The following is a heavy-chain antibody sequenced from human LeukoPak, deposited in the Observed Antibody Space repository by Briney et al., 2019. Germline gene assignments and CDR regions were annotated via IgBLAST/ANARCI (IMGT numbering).Heavy chain of an antibody. CDR3: ARGVIKKYYYYYYMDV. CDR2: MNPNSGNT. V-gene: IGHV1-8*01. CDR1: GYTFTSYD. J-gene: IGHJ6*03. Sequence: AASVKVSCKASGYTFTSYDINWVRQATGQGLEWMGWMNPNSGNTGYAQKFQGRVTMTRNTSISTAYMELSSLRSEDTAVYYCARGVIKKYYYYYYMDVWGKGTTVTISS.